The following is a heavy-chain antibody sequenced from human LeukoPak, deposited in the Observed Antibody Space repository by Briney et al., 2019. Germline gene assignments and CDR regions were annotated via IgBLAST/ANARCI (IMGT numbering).Heavy chain of an antibody. CDR1: GFTFSDYY. Sequence: PGGSLRLSCAASGFTFSDYYMSWIRQAPGKGLEWVSYISSSDSTIYYADSVKGRFTISRDNAKNSLYLQMNSLRAEDTAVYYCARDSHATHYYGSGSYLDYWGQGTLVTVSS. CDR2: ISSSDSTI. J-gene: IGHJ4*02. D-gene: IGHD3-10*01. CDR3: ARDSHATHYYGSGSYLDY. V-gene: IGHV3-11*01.